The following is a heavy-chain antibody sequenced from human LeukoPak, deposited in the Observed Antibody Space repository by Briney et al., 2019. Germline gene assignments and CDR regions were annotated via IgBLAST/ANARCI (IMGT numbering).Heavy chain of an antibody. Sequence: PGGSLRLSCAASGFTFSSYAMSWVRQAPGKGLEWVSAISGSGGSTYYADSVKGRFTISRDNSKNTLYLQMNSLRAEDTAVYYCAKGRYHHSSGYPDYWGQGTLLPVSS. CDR3: AKGRYHHSSGYPDY. D-gene: IGHD3-22*01. CDR2: ISGSGGST. CDR1: GFTFSSYA. V-gene: IGHV3-23*01. J-gene: IGHJ4*02.